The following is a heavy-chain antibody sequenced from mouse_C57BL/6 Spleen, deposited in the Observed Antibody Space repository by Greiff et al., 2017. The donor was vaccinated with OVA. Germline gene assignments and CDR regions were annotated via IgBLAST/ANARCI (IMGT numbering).Heavy chain of an antibody. J-gene: IGHJ3*01. D-gene: IGHD1-1*01. CDR2: IDPEDGET. CDR1: GFNIKDYY. Sequence: VHVKQSGAELVKPGASVKLSCTASGFNIKDYYMHWVKQRTEQGLEWIGRIDPEDGETKYAPKFQGKATITADTSSNTAYLQLSSLTSEDTAVYYCAFITTVVANPWFAYWGQGTLVTVSA. V-gene: IGHV14-2*01. CDR3: AFITTVVANPWFAY.